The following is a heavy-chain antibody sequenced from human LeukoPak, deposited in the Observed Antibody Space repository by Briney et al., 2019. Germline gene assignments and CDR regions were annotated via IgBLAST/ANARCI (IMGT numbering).Heavy chain of an antibody. CDR3: ASLRIAAEIDY. CDR2: IYYSGST. D-gene: IGHD6-13*01. V-gene: IGHV4-39*01. J-gene: IGHJ4*02. CDR1: GGSISSSSYY. Sequence: SETLSLTCTVSGGSISSSSYYWGWIRQPPGKGLEWIGSIYYSGSTYYNPSLKSRVTISVDTSKNQFSLKLSSVTAADTAVYYCASLRIAAEIDYWGQGTLVTVSS.